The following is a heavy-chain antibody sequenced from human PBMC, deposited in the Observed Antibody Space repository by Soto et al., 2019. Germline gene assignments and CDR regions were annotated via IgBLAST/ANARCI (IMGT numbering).Heavy chain of an antibody. CDR3: AIQFDNDSSGYYYAY. J-gene: IGHJ4*02. V-gene: IGHV1-69*01. CDR2: IIPLFGTA. CDR1: GGTFSRND. Sequence: QVQLVQSGAEVKKPGSSVKVSCKASGGTFSRNDISWVRQAPGQGLEWMGGIIPLFGTAKYAQKFQGRLWITADESTSTVYMDLSSLRSEDTAVDYCAIQFDNDSSGYYYAYWGQGTLVTVSS. D-gene: IGHD3-22*01.